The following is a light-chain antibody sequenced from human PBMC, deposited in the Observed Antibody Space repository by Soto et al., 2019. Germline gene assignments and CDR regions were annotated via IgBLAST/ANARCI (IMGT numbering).Light chain of an antibody. Sequence: EIVMTQSPAALSVSPGEGATLSCRASQGIGSTLAWYQQKPGQTPRLLIYDASTRAAGVPARFSGSGSGTDFTLTINSLQSEDFAVYYCHHYDSSPPYTFGQGTKVDIK. J-gene: IGKJ2*01. V-gene: IGKV3-15*01. CDR1: QGIGST. CDR3: HHYDSSPPYT. CDR2: DAS.